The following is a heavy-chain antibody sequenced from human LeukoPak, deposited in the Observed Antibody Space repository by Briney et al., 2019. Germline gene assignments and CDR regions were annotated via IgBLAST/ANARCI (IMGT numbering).Heavy chain of an antibody. CDR1: GYTFTSYG. V-gene: IGHV1-18*01. D-gene: IGHD1-7*01. J-gene: IGHJ5*02. CDR3: ARAPRITGTNHWFDP. Sequence: GASVKVSCKASGYTFTSYGMSWVRQAPGQGLEWMGWISAYNGDTNYAQKLQGRVTMTTDTSTSTAYMELRSLRSDDTAVYYCARAPRITGTNHWFDPWGQGTLVTVSS. CDR2: ISAYNGDT.